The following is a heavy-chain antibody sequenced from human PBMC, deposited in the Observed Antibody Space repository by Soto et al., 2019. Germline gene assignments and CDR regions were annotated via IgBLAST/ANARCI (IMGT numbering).Heavy chain of an antibody. CDR1: GGTFSSYT. D-gene: IGHD1-26*01. J-gene: IGHJ4*02. V-gene: IGHV1-69*08. CDR3: AREGGIEMLY. CDR2: IIPILGIA. Sequence: QVQLVQSGAEVKKPGSSVKVSCKASGGTFSSYTISWVRQAPGQGLEWMGRIIPILGIANYAQKFQGRVTIXXDKSTSTAYMELSSLRSEDTAVYYCAREGGIEMLYWGQGTLVTVSS.